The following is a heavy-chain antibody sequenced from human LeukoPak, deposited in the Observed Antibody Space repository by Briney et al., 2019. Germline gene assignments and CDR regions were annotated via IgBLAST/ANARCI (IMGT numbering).Heavy chain of an antibody. J-gene: IGHJ2*01. CDR2: IYSGGST. D-gene: IGHD3-16*01. CDR1: GFTVSTNH. Sequence: GGSLRLSCAASGFTVSTNHMTWVRQAPGRGLECVSVIYSGGSTYYADSVKGRFTISRDNSKNTLCLQMNSLRAEDTAVYYWARQGGRGGPRYFDLWGRGTLVTVSS. CDR3: ARQGGRGGPRYFDL. V-gene: IGHV3-66*04.